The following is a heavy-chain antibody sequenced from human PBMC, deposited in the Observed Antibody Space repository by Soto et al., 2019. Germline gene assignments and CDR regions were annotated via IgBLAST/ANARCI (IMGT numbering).Heavy chain of an antibody. CDR3: ASTVPAAGARNWFDP. D-gene: IGHD2-2*01. CDR2: IIPIFGTA. V-gene: IGHV1-69*13. CDR1: GGTFSSYA. J-gene: IGHJ5*02. Sequence: GASVKVSCKASGGTFSSYAISWVRQAPGQGLEWMGGIIPIFGTANYAQKFQGRVTITADESTSTAYMELSSLRSEDTAVYYCASTVPAAGARNWFDPWGQGTPVTGSS.